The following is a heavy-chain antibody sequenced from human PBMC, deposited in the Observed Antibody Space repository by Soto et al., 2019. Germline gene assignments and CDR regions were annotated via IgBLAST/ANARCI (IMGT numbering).Heavy chain of an antibody. CDR2: INHSGST. CDR1: GGSFSGYY. Sequence: NPSETLSGTGAVYGGSFSGYYWSWIRQRPGKGLEWIGEINHSGSTNYNPSLKSRVTISVDTSKNQFSLKLSSVTAADTAVYYCARGARLDYYYYYGMDVWGQGTTVTVSS. D-gene: IGHD6-6*01. V-gene: IGHV4-34*01. J-gene: IGHJ6*02. CDR3: ARGARLDYYYYYGMDV.